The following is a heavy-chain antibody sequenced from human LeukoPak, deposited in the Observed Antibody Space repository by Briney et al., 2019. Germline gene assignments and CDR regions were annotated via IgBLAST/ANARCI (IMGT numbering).Heavy chain of an antibody. CDR2: ISAYNGNT. J-gene: IGHJ3*02. CDR1: GYTFTSYG. V-gene: IGHV1-18*01. Sequence: ASVKVSCKASGYTFTSYGISWVRQAPGQRLEWMGWISAYNGNTNYAQKLQGRVTMATDTSTSTAYMELRSLRSDDTAVYYCASSYYYDSSGYPDAFDIWGQGTMVTVSS. D-gene: IGHD3-22*01. CDR3: ASSYYYDSSGYPDAFDI.